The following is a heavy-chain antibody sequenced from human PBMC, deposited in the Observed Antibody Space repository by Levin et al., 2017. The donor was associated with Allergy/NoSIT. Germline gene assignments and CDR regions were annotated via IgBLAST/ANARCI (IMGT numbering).Heavy chain of an antibody. D-gene: IGHD6-13*01. CDR3: AREYSSTNGTAFDI. CDR1: GFTFSSYS. V-gene: IGHV3-21*01. J-gene: IGHJ3*02. CDR2: ISTSSYT. Sequence: GGSLRLSCAASGFTFSSYSMNWVRQAPGKGLEWVSCISTSSYTHYADSVKGRFTSSKGNAKNSLYLQMNSLRAEDAAVYYCAREYSSTNGTAFDIWGQGTMVTVSS.